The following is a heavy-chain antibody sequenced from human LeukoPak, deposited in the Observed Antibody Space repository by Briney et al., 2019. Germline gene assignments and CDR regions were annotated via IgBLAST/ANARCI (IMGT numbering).Heavy chain of an antibody. J-gene: IGHJ4*02. D-gene: IGHD2-2*02. CDR1: GFTFSSYS. CDR3: ARVGYCSSTSCYIYYFDY. V-gene: IGHV3-48*04. Sequence: PGGSLRLSCAASGFTFSSYSMNWVRQAPGKGLEWVSYISSTGNTIYYADSVKGRFTISRDNAKNSLYLQMNSLRAEDTAVYYCARVGYCSSTSCYIYYFDYWGQGTLVTVSS. CDR2: ISSTGNTI.